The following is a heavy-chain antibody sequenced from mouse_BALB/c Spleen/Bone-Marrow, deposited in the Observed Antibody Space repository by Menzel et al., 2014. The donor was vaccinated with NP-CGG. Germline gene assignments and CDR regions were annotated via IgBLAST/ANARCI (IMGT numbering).Heavy chain of an antibody. CDR1: GYAFSSYW. CDR2: IYPGDGDT. Sequence: QVQLQQSGAELVRPGSSVKISCKASGYAFSSYWMNWVKQRPGQGLEWIGQIYPGDGDTNYNGKFKGKATLTADKPSSTAYMQLSSLTSEDSAVYFCAREDGSSPFAYWGQGTLVTVSA. D-gene: IGHD1-1*01. CDR3: AREDGSSPFAY. J-gene: IGHJ3*01. V-gene: IGHV1-80*01.